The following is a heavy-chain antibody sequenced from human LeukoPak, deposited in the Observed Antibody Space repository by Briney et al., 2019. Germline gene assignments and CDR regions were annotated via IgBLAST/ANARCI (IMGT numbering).Heavy chain of an antibody. CDR2: ISSSSSYI. CDR3: ARDRELRDAFDI. J-gene: IGHJ3*02. V-gene: IGHV3-21*01. D-gene: IGHD2-15*01. CDR1: GFTFSSYS. Sequence: GGSLRLSCAASGFTFSSYSMNWVRQDPGKGLEWVSSISSSSSYIYYADSVKGRFTISRDNAKNSLYLQMNSLSAEDTAVYYCARDRELRDAFDIWGQGTMVTVSS.